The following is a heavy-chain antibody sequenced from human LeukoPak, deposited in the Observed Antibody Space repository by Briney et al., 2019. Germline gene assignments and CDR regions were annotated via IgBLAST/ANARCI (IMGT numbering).Heavy chain of an antibody. CDR2: ISGSGGST. V-gene: IGHV3-23*01. CDR1: GFTFSSYA. J-gene: IGHJ4*02. CDR3: ANLWFGELPPGY. Sequence: GGSLRLSCAASGFTFSSYAMSWVRQAPGKGLEWVSAISGSGGSTYYADSVKGRFTTSRDNSKNTLYLQMNSLRAEDTAVYYCANLWFGELPPGYWGQGTLVTVSS. D-gene: IGHD3-10*01.